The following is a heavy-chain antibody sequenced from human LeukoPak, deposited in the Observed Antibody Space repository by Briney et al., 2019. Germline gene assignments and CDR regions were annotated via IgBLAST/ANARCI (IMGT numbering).Heavy chain of an antibody. CDR1: GFTFSSYG. J-gene: IGHJ4*02. Sequence: GGTLRLSCAASGFTFSSYGMSWVRQAPGKGLEWVSAISGSGGSTYYADSVKGRFTISRDNSKNTLYLQMNSLRAEDTAVYYCARKYYYDSSGYYFFDYWGQGTLVTVSS. V-gene: IGHV3-23*01. CDR2: ISGSGGST. CDR3: ARKYYYDSSGYYFFDY. D-gene: IGHD3-22*01.